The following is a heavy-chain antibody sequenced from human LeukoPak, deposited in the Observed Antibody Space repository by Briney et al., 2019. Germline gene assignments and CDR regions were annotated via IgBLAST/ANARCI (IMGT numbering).Heavy chain of an antibody. CDR1: GFTFRNYA. V-gene: IGHV3-21*01. J-gene: IGHJ3*02. D-gene: IGHD2-21*01. Sequence: GGSLRLSCAASGFTFRNYAMNWVRQAPGKGLEWVSSISSRSTYIYYADSVKGRFTISRDNAKNSLYLQMNKLRAEDTAMFYCATSMAQDVDAFHIWGQGTMVTVSS. CDR3: ATSMAQDVDAFHI. CDR2: ISSRSTYI.